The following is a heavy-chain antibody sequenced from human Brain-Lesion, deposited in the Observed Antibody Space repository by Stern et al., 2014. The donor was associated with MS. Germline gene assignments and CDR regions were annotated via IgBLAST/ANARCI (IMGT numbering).Heavy chain of an antibody. D-gene: IGHD3-10*01. CDR3: TISSGPYDH. CDR2: INRDGSTT. J-gene: IGHJ4*02. V-gene: IGHV3-74*02. Sequence: EVQLVESGGGLVQPGGSLRLSCAASGFTFSNSWMHWVRQAPGKGMVWVSRINRDGSTTTYADSVKGRFTISRDNAKNTLYLQMSSLRAEDTAVYYCTISSGPYDHWGQGTLVTVSS. CDR1: GFTFSNSW.